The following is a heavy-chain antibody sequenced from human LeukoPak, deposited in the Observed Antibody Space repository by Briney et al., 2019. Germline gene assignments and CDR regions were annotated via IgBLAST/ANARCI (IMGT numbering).Heavy chain of an antibody. D-gene: IGHD5-18*01. CDR1: GGSISTYY. J-gene: IGHJ4*02. V-gene: IGHV4-59*01. CDR2: IYYSGST. CDR3: ARDRDSDGFLDY. Sequence: SETLSLTCTVSGGSISTYYWSWIRQPPGKGLEWIGYIYYSGSTNYNPSLKSRVTISVDTSKNQFSLKLRSVTAADTAVYYCARDRDSDGFLDYWGQGTLVTVSS.